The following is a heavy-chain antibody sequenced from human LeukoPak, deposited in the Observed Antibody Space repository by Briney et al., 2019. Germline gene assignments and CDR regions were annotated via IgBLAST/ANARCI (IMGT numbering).Heavy chain of an antibody. CDR2: ISSSGSNI. CDR3: ARGWISDSFDY. D-gene: IGHD5-12*01. V-gene: IGHV3-48*03. CDR1: GFTFSSYE. J-gene: IGHJ4*02. Sequence: PGGSLRLSRAASGFTFSSYEMNWVRQAPGKGLEWVSYISSSGSNIYYADSVKGRFTISRDNAKNSLYLQMNSLRAEDTAVYYCARGWISDSFDYWGQGTLVTVSS.